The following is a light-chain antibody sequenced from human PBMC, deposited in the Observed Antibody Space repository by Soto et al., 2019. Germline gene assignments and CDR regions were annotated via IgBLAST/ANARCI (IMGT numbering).Light chain of an antibody. V-gene: IGLV1-44*01. CDR3: AAWDDSLNGVV. Sequence: QSVLTQPPSASGTPGQRVTISCSGSRSNIGSNTVNWYQQLPGTAPKLLIYRNNQRPSGVPDRFSGSKSGTSASLAISGLQSEDEADYYCAAWDDSLNGVVFGGGTKVTVL. CDR2: RNN. CDR1: RSNIGSNT. J-gene: IGLJ2*01.